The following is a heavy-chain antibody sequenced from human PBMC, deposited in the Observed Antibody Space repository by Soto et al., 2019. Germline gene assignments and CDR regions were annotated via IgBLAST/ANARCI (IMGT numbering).Heavy chain of an antibody. D-gene: IGHD5-12*01. CDR3: ARDRGWLGFDY. Sequence: QVLLVQSGAEVKKPGSSVKVSCKASGGTFTSFAITWVRQAPGQGLEWMGGIYPVFGPTNYAQKFQGRVTFTADEATATVYMDLSTLRSADTAVYYCARDRGWLGFDYWGQGTLVTVSS. V-gene: IGHV1-69*12. CDR1: GGTFTSFA. CDR2: IYPVFGPT. J-gene: IGHJ4*02.